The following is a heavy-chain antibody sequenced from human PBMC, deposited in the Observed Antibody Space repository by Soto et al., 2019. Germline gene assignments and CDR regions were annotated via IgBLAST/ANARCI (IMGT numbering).Heavy chain of an antibody. CDR1: GYSVSSSSVT. V-gene: IGHV6-1*01. J-gene: IGHJ4*02. Sequence: LSLTCAIAGYSVSSSSVTWNWIRQSPSRGLEWLGRAYYRSKWYNDYAESAKSRITINPDTSKNQFSLHLNSVTPEDTAVYYCVRLIGNSSLDFWGQGTMVILSS. CDR3: VRLIGNSSLDF. D-gene: IGHD3-16*02. CDR2: AYYRSKWYN.